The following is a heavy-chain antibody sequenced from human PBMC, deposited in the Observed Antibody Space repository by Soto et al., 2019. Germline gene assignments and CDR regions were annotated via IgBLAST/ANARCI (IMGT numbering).Heavy chain of an antibody. CDR3: VKGRSGYDFDY. CDR1: GFTFSSYV. J-gene: IGHJ4*02. CDR2: ISGSGSGT. Sequence: EVQLLESGGGLVQPGGSLRLSCAASGFTFSSYVMSWVRQAPGQGLEWVSAISGSGSGTYYADSVKGRFTISRDNSKNTLYVQMNSLSAEDSAVYYCVKGRSGYDFDYWGQGTLVTVSS. V-gene: IGHV3-23*01. D-gene: IGHD5-12*01.